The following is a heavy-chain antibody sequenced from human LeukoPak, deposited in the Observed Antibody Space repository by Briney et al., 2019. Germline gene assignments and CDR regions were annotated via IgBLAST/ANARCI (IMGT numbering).Heavy chain of an antibody. CDR3: ARVESDYYGMDV. CDR1: GYTFTSYY. Sequence: ASVNVSCKASGYTFTSYYMHWVRQAPGQGLEWMGIINPSGGSTSYAQKFQGRVTMTRDTSTSTVYMELSSLRSEDTAVYYCARVESDYYGMDVWGQGTTVTVSS. CDR2: INPSGGST. V-gene: IGHV1-46*01. J-gene: IGHJ6*02. D-gene: IGHD5-24*01.